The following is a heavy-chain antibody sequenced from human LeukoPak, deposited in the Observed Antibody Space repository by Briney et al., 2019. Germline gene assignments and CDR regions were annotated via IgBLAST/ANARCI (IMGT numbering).Heavy chain of an antibody. CDR2: INSDGSIT. CDR1: GFIFSNAW. CDR3: ARNPTGDYDY. J-gene: IGHJ4*02. V-gene: IGHV3-74*01. Sequence: GGSLRLSCAASGFIFSNAWMHWVRQVPGKGLLWVSHINSDGSITDYADSVKGRFTISRDNARNTLSLQMDSLRVEDTAVYYCARNPTGDYDYWGQGALVTVSS. D-gene: IGHD2-8*02.